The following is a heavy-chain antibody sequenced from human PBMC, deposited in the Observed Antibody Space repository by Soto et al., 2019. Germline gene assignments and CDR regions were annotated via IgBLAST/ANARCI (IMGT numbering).Heavy chain of an antibody. CDR1: DGFFSVYY. CDR3: AGTTFFSKEYNWFDP. D-gene: IGHD3-3*01. CDR2: IKHSGST. J-gene: IGHJ5*02. V-gene: IGHV4-34*01. Sequence: APETLSLTCAFSDGFFSVYYWGWIRQPPGKGLDWIGEIKHSGSTYYNPSLKSRVTISLDTSKNQFSLKLTSLTAADTAVYFCAGTTFFSKEYNWFDPWGPGTPVTVS.